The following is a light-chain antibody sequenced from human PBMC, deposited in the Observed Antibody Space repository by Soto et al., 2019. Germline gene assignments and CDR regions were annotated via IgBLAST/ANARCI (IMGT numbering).Light chain of an antibody. CDR3: QQYNNWPPGWT. CDR2: GAS. CDR1: QSVSSN. V-gene: IGKV3D-15*01. J-gene: IGKJ1*01. Sequence: EIVMTQSPATLSVSPGERATLSCRASQSVSSNLAWYQQKPGQAPRLLIYGASIRATGIPARFSGSGSGTEFTLTISSLQSEDFAVYYFQQYNNWPPGWTFGQGTKVEIK.